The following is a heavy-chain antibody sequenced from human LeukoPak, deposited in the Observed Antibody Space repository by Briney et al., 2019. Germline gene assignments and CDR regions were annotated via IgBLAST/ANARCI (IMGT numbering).Heavy chain of an antibody. D-gene: IGHD2-2*01. V-gene: IGHV1-8*01. Sequence: SVKVSCKASGYTFTSYDINGVGQATGQGLEWRGWMNTNSGNTGYAQKFQGRVTMTRNTSISTAYMELSSLRSEDTAVYYCARASTGDAFDIWGQGTMVTVSS. CDR2: MNTNSGNT. J-gene: IGHJ3*02. CDR3: ARASTGDAFDI. CDR1: GYTFTSYD.